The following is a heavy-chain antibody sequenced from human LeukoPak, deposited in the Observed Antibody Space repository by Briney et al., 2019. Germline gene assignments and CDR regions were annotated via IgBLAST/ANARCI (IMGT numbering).Heavy chain of an antibody. CDR2: IYWDDDK. CDR1: GFSLSTSGVG. CDR3: AASMGLRYFDWLPSSYYFDY. J-gene: IGHJ4*02. V-gene: IGHV2-5*02. D-gene: IGHD3-9*01. Sequence: SGPTLVKPTQTLTLTCTFSGFSLSTSGVGVGWIRQPPGKALEWLALIYWDDDKRYSPSLKSRLTITKDTSKNQVVLTMTNMDPVDTATYYFAASMGLRYFDWLPSSYYFDYWGQGTLVTVSS.